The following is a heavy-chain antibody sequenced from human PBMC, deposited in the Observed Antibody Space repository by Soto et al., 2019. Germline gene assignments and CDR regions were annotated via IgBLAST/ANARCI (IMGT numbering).Heavy chain of an antibody. Sequence: GGSLRLSCPASGFTVSSNYMSWVRQAPGKGLEWVSVIYSGGSTYYADSVKGRFTISRDNSKNTLYLQMNSLRAEDTAVYYCAREHGDYVYYYYYYMDVWGKGTTVTVSS. CDR1: GFTVSSNY. CDR3: AREHGDYVYYYYYYMDV. CDR2: IYSGGST. V-gene: IGHV3-66*01. J-gene: IGHJ6*03. D-gene: IGHD4-17*01.